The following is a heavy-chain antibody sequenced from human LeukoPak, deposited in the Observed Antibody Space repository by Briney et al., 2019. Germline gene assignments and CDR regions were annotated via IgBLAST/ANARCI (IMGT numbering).Heavy chain of an antibody. V-gene: IGHV4-39*02. CDR1: GGAISSSSYY. Sequence: SETLSLTCTVSGGAISSSSYYWGWIRQPPGKGREWIGSIYYSESTYYNPSLKIRATISVDTSKNHFSLKLSSVPAADTAVYYCASGTKQKMVPPVRIDYWGQGTLVTVSS. D-gene: IGHD6-13*01. CDR2: IYYSEST. CDR3: ASGTKQKMVPPVRIDY. J-gene: IGHJ4*02.